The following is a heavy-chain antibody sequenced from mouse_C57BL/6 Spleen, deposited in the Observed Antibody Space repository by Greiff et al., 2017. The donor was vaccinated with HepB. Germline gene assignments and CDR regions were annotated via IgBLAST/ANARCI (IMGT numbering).Heavy chain of an antibody. CDR3: AREGLYYYGSSYVDY. CDR1: GYTFTSYG. Sequence: VQLQQSGAELARPGASVKLSCKASGYTFTSYGISWVKQRTGQGLEWIGEIYPRSGNTYYNEKFKGKATLTADKSSSTAYMELRSLTSEDSAVYFCAREGLYYYGSSYVDYWGQGTTLTVSS. V-gene: IGHV1-81*01. CDR2: IYPRSGNT. D-gene: IGHD1-1*01. J-gene: IGHJ2*01.